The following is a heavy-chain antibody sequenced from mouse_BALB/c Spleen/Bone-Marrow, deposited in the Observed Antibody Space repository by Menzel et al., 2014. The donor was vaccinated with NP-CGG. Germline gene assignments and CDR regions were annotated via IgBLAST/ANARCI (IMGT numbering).Heavy chain of an antibody. Sequence: EVKLVESGGGLVQPGGSRKLSCAASGFTFSSFGMHWVRQAPEKGLEWVAYISSGSTVIFYADTVKGRFTISRDNPKNTLFLQMPSLRSEDTAMYYCARGGNWDDFDVWGAGTTVTVSS. D-gene: IGHD4-1*01. CDR1: GFTFSSFG. V-gene: IGHV5-17*02. CDR3: ARGGNWDDFDV. J-gene: IGHJ1*01. CDR2: ISSGSTVI.